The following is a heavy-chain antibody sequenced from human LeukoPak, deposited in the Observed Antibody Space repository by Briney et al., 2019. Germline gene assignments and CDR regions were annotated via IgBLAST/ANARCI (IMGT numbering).Heavy chain of an antibody. CDR2: INPSGGST. CDR3: AREPRSNCSSTSCYAGYFDY. J-gene: IGHJ4*02. D-gene: IGHD2-2*01. V-gene: IGHV1-46*01. Sequence: ASVKISCKASGYTFTSYYMHWVRQAPGQGLEWMGIINPSGGSTSYAQKFQGGVTMTRDTSTSTVYMELSSLRSEDTAVYYCAREPRSNCSSTSCYAGYFDYWGQGTLVTVSS. CDR1: GYTFTSYY.